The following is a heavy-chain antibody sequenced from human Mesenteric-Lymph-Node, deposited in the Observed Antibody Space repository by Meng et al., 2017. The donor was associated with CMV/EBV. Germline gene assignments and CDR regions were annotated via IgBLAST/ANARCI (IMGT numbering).Heavy chain of an antibody. CDR3: ARALPDV. CDR2: INSRGRTT. V-gene: IGHV3-48*03. CDR1: GFTFSTYE. Sequence: GESLKISCAASGFTFSTYEMNWVRQAPGKGLEWVSYINSRGRTTNHADSVKGRFTISRDNAKSSLYLQMNNLRAEDTAVYYCARALPDVWGQGTTVTVSS. J-gene: IGHJ6*02.